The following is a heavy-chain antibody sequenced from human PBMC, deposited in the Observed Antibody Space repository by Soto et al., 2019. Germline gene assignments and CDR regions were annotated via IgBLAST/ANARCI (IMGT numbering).Heavy chain of an antibody. CDR3: ARDSIGSGRQPRPFDY. D-gene: IGHD3-10*01. V-gene: IGHV3-48*04. Sequence: EVQLLESGGGLVQPGGSLRLSCAASGFTFSSYAMSWVRQAPGKGLEWVSYISSSGSTIYYADSVKGRFTISRDNAKNSLYLQMNSLRAEDTAVYYCARDSIGSGRQPRPFDYWGQGTLVTVSS. J-gene: IGHJ4*02. CDR2: ISSSGSTI. CDR1: GFTFSSYA.